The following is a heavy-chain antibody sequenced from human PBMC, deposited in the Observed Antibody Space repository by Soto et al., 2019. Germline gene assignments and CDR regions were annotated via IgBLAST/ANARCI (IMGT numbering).Heavy chain of an antibody. CDR3: ARDPLDYYFDY. CDR1: GGSVSSGSYY. D-gene: IGHD3-3*01. V-gene: IGHV4-61*01. CDR2: IYYSGST. Sequence: SETLSLTCTVSGGSVSSGSYYWSWIRQPPGKGLEWIGYIYYSGSTNYNPSLKSRVTISVDTSKNQFSLKLSSVTAADTAVYYCARDPLDYYFDYWGQGTLVTVSS. J-gene: IGHJ4*02.